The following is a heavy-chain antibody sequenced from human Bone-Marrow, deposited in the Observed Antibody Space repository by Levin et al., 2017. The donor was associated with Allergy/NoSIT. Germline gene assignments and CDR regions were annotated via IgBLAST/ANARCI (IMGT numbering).Heavy chain of an antibody. CDR1: GVSISNSRNY. CDR2: VYRTGST. Sequence: SQTLSLPCSVSGVSISNSRNYWVWIRQPPGKGLEWVASVYRTGSTYYSPSLESRLTISVDTSKNQFSLSLNSVTAADTAVYYCAIFPYTYYYDSVTLRWGQGTLVTVSS. J-gene: IGHJ4*02. D-gene: IGHD3-10*01. V-gene: IGHV4-39*01. CDR3: AIFPYTYYYDSVTLR.